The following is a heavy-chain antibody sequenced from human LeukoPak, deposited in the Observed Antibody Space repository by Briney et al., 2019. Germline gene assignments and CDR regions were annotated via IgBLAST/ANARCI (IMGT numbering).Heavy chain of an antibody. CDR3: AKDGKGAPVAGTGYFDY. CDR1: GFTFSSYA. V-gene: IGHV3-23*01. J-gene: IGHJ4*02. D-gene: IGHD6-19*01. Sequence: GASLRLSCAASGFTFSSYAMSWVRQAPGKGLEWVSVISGSGGNTYYADPVKGRFTISRDNSKNTLYLQMNSLRAEDTAIYYCAKDGKGAPVAGTGYFDYWGQGTLVTVSS. CDR2: ISGSGGNT.